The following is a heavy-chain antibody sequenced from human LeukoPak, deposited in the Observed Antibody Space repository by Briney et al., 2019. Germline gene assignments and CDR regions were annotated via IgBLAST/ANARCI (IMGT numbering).Heavy chain of an antibody. D-gene: IGHD6-6*01. CDR1: GGSISSYY. V-gene: IGHV4-59*01. J-gene: IGHJ6*03. CDR3: ARVYSSSSPYYYYYMDV. CDR2: IYYSGST. Sequence: PSETLSLTCTVSGGSISSYYWSWIRQPPGKGLEWIGYIYYSGSTNYNPSLKSRVTISVDTSKNQFSLKLSSVTAADTAVYYCARVYSSSSPYYYYYMDVWGQGTTVTVSS.